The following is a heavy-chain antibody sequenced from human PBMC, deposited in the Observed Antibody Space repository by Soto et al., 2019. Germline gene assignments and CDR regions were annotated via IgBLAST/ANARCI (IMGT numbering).Heavy chain of an antibody. CDR3: ATENGYGYADY. J-gene: IGHJ4*02. Sequence: QVQLAQSGAEVKKPGASVKVSCKASGYTFTSYDINWVRQATGQGLEWMGWMNPNSGNTGYAQKFQGRVSITRNTSISATYKELSSLRVEDTGAYYWATENGYGYADYWGQGTLVNVSS. CDR1: GYTFTSYD. V-gene: IGHV1-8*01. CDR2: MNPNSGNT. D-gene: IGHD5-18*01.